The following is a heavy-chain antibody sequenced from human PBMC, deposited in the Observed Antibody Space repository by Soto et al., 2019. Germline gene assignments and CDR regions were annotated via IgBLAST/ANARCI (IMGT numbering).Heavy chain of an antibody. J-gene: IGHJ4*02. V-gene: IGHV3-48*01. CDR2: ISSSSSTI. CDR3: ATFIRDDILTGYLKNDY. Sequence: GGSLRLSCAASGFTFSSYSMNWVRQAPGKGLEWVSYISSSSSTIYYADSVKGRFTISRDNAKNSLYLQMSSLRAEDTAVYYCATFIRDDILTGYLKNDYWGQGTLVTVSS. CDR1: GFTFSSYS. D-gene: IGHD3-9*01.